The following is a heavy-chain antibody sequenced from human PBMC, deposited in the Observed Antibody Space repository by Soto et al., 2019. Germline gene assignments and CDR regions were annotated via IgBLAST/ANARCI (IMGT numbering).Heavy chain of an antibody. V-gene: IGHV1-8*01. J-gene: IGHJ6*03. CDR1: GYTFTSYD. CDR2: MNPNSGNT. D-gene: IGHD5-12*01. CDR3: ARGPRVAPYYYYYYYMDV. Sequence: ASVKVSCKASGYTFTSYDINWVRQATGQGLEWMGWMNPNSGNTGYAQKFQGRVTMTRNTSISTAYMELSSLRSEDTAVYYCARGPRVAPYYYYYYYMDVWGKGTTVTVSS.